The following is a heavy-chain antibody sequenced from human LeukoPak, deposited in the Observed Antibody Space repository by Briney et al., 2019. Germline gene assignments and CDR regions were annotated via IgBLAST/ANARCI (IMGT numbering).Heavy chain of an antibody. CDR1: GDTFTDYF. D-gene: IGHD3-3*01. Sequence: ASVKVSCKASGDTFTDYFMNWVRQAPGQGLEWMGWINPKSGGTVYAQKFQGRVTMTRDTSSSTAYMELSRLRFDDTVVYYCARGPRITIFGVVMANDAFDIWGQGTMVTVSS. CDR2: INPKSGGT. V-gene: IGHV1-2*02. CDR3: ARGPRITIFGVVMANDAFDI. J-gene: IGHJ3*02.